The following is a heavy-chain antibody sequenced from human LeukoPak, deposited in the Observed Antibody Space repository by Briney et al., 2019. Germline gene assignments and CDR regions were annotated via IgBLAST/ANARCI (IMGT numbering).Heavy chain of an antibody. CDR1: GFTFDDYA. CDR2: ISWNSGSI. CDR3: ARDDSSGYYYGPRYYFDY. J-gene: IGHJ4*02. V-gene: IGHV3-9*01. D-gene: IGHD3-22*01. Sequence: QPGGSLRLSCAASGFTFDDYAMHWVRQAPGKGLEWVSGISWNSGSIGYADSVKGRSTISRDNAKNSLYLQMNSLRAEDTALYYCARDDSSGYYYGPRYYFDYWGQGTLVTVSS.